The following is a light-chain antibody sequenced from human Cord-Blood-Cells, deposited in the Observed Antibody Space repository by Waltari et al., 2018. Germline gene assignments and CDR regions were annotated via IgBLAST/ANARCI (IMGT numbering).Light chain of an antibody. CDR1: SSDVGSYTL. Sequence: QSALTQPASVSGSPGQSITISCTGTSSDVGSYTLVSWYQQHPGKAPKRMIYEVSKRPSGVSNRFSGSKSGNTASLTISGLQAEDEADYYCCSYAGSSTLYVFGTGTKVTVL. CDR2: EVS. CDR3: CSYAGSSTLYV. J-gene: IGLJ1*01. V-gene: IGLV2-23*02.